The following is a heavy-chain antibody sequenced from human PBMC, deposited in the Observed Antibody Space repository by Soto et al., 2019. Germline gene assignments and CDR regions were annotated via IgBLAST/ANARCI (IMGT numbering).Heavy chain of an antibody. D-gene: IGHD6-19*01. CDR1: GGSVSSTNYY. CDR2: MSYSVST. CDR3: ARRVAVAGHYFDY. V-gene: IGHV4-39*01. J-gene: IGHJ4*02. Sequence: SETLSLTCTVSGGSVSSTNYYWGWIRQPPGKTLEWIGSMSYSVSTYYNPSLKSRVTISVDTSKNQFSLNLSSVTAADTAVYFCARRVAVAGHYFDYWGQGTLVTVSS.